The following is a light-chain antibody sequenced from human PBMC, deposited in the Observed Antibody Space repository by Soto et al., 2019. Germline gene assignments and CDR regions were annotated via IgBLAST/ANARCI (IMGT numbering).Light chain of an antibody. CDR2: EVS. V-gene: IGLV2-23*02. Sequence: QSALTQPASVSGSPGHSITISCTGTSSDVGSYNLVSWYQQHPVKAPKLVIYEVSKRPSGVSNRFSGSKSGNTASLTISGLQAEDEADYYCYAKAGSSIGVFGGGTKLTVL. CDR3: YAKAGSSIGV. CDR1: SSDVGSYNL. J-gene: IGLJ2*01.